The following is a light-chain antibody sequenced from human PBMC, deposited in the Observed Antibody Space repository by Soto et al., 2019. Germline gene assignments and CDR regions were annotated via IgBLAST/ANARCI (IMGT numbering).Light chain of an antibody. Sequence: DIQMTQSPSSLSASVGDRVTITCRASQGISNYLAWYQQKPGKVPTLLIYAASTLQSGVPPRFSGSGSGTDFTLTISSLQPEDVATYYCQKYNSAPQTFGQGTKVEIK. V-gene: IGKV1-27*01. CDR3: QKYNSAPQT. CDR1: QGISNY. CDR2: AAS. J-gene: IGKJ1*01.